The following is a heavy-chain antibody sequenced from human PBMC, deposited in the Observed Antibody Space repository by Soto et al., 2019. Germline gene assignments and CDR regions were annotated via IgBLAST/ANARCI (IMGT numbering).Heavy chain of an antibody. CDR2: MNPNSGNT. CDR1: GYSFTSYD. J-gene: IGHJ4*02. Sequence: QVQLVQSGAEVKKPGASVKVSCKASGYSFTSYDINWVRQATGQGLEWMGWMNPNSGNTGYAQKFXHRVTMTRNTSISTDYMKLSRLRSEDTAVYYCERERYGLFDDWGQGTMVTVSS. D-gene: IGHD1-1*01. V-gene: IGHV1-8*01. CDR3: ERERYGLFDD.